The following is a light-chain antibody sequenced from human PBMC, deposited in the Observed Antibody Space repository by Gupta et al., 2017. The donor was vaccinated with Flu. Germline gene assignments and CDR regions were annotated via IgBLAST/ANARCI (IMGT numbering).Light chain of an antibody. V-gene: IGKV3-11*01. CDR3: QQRINWPPT. CDR1: LTVTTY. CDR2: DAS. J-gene: IGKJ1*01. Sequence: EIVLTQSPATLSLSPGERATLSCRASLTVTTYLSWYQHKPGQAPRLLIYDASSRATGIPARFSGSESETEFTLTISSLEPEDFAVYYCQQRINWPPTFGQGTKVEI.